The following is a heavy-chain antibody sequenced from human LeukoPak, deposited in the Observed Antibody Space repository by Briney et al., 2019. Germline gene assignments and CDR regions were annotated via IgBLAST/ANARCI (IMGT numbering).Heavy chain of an antibody. CDR2: IYPGDSDT. Sequence: GESLRISCKGSGCSFTSYWIGWVRQMPGKGLEWMGIIYPGDSDTRYSPSFRGQVTISADKSISTAYLQWSSLKASDTAMYYCARARLTGYDYVWGSYRWYFQHWGQGTLVTVSS. CDR1: GCSFTSYW. D-gene: IGHD3-16*02. CDR3: ARARLTGYDYVWGSYRWYFQH. V-gene: IGHV5-51*01. J-gene: IGHJ1*01.